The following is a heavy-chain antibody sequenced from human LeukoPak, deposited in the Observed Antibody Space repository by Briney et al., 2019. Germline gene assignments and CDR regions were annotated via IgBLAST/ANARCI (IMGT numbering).Heavy chain of an antibody. CDR1: ACSISSHY. J-gene: IGHJ6*03. V-gene: IGHV4-59*11. CDR2: VSDSGST. Sequence: SETLSLTCTVYACSISSHYWRWIRQPPGKGLVWIVYVSDSGSTNYKPSLKSRVTVSVDTSKDQFSLKLTSVTAADTAVYYCARTGSSWPLYYYYYTDVWGKGTTVTVSS. D-gene: IGHD6-13*01. CDR3: ARTGSSWPLYYYYYTDV.